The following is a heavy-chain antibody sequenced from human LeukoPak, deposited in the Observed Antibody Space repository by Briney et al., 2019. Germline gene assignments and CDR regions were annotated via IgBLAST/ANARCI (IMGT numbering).Heavy chain of an antibody. Sequence: PSETLSLTCAVSGYSISSGYYWGWVRQPPGKRLEWIGSIYHGGNTIYNPSLKSRVTMSVDTSKNQFSLSLSSVTAADTAVYHCAFHVERTMAARNYFAPWGQGILVTVSS. D-gene: IGHD1-7*01. CDR1: GYSISSGYY. CDR3: AFHVERTMAARNYFAP. J-gene: IGHJ5*02. V-gene: IGHV4-38-2*01. CDR2: IYHGGNT.